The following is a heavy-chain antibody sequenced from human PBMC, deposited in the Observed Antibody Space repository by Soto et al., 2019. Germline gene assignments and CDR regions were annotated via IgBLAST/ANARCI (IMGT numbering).Heavy chain of an antibody. V-gene: IGHV4-34*01. CDR3: ARESHDMLTGPPWVWYFDL. J-gene: IGHJ2*01. CDR1: GGSFSGYY. Sequence: QVQLQQWGAGPLRPLETLSLTCGVSGGSFSGYYWAWIRQSPGKGLEWIGEINDRGSINYNPSLKSRVSISVDTSKNHYSLNLRSVTAAATAVDYCARESHDMLTGPPWVWYFDLWGRGTLVTVSS. CDR2: INDRGSI. D-gene: IGHD3-9*01.